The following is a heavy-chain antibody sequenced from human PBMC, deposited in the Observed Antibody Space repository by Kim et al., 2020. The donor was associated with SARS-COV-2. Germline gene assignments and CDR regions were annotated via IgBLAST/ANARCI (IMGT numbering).Heavy chain of an antibody. CDR3: ARDFRVAYYYYYGMDV. J-gene: IGHJ6*02. CDR2: ISSSSSTI. CDR1: GFTFSSYS. V-gene: IGHV3-48*02. Sequence: GGSLRLSCAASGFTFSSYSMNWVRQAPGKGLEWVSYISSSSSTIYYADSVKGRFTISRDNAKNSLYLQMNSLRDEDTAVYYCARDFRVAYYYYYGMDVWGQGTTVTVSS. D-gene: IGHD2-15*01.